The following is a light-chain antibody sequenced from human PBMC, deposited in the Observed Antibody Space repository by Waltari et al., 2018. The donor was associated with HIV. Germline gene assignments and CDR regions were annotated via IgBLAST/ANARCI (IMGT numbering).Light chain of an antibody. V-gene: IGKV3-15*01. CDR3: QQYKYWPPWT. J-gene: IGKJ1*01. Sequence: EIVMTQSPATLSVSLGERATLSCRASQSVRYNLAWYQRTPGQPPSLLIYGASTRATGIPARFSASGSGTEFTLTISSLQSEDFAVYYCQQYKYWPPWTFGQGTKVDI. CDR2: GAS. CDR1: QSVRYN.